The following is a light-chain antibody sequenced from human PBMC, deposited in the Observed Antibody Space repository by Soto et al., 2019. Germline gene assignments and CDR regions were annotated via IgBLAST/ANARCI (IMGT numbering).Light chain of an antibody. CDR2: IQN. J-gene: IGLJ1*01. CDR3: AAWDDSLSGYV. Sequence: QSVLTQPSLASGTLGQRVTISCSGRSSNIGSKTLYGEPERPGTGPNLLIHIQNPPPPGVPTPFSGSKSGTSAPPAISGVRSEDEADYYCAAWDDSLSGYVFGTGTKVTVL. CDR1: SSNIGSKT. V-gene: IGLV1-47*01.